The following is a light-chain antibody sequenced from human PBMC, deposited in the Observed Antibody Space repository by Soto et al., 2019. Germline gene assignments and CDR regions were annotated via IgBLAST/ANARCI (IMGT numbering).Light chain of an antibody. J-gene: IGLJ2*01. V-gene: IGLV2-23*02. CDR3: SSYAGTTTLI. CDR2: EVT. Sequence: QSALTQPASVSGSPGQSITISCTGTSSDVGSYNLVSWYQQHPGKAPQLMIYEVTKRPSGVSHRFSGSKPGNTASLTISGLQAEDEADYYCSSYAGTTTLIFGGGTKLTVL. CDR1: SSDVGSYNL.